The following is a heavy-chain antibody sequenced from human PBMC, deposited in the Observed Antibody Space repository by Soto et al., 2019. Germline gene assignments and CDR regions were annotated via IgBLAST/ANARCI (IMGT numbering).Heavy chain of an antibody. CDR2: IYYSGST. Sequence: SETLSLTCTVSGGSISSGGYYWSWIRQHPGKGLEWIGYIYYSGSTYYNPSLKSRVTISVDTSKNQFSLKLSSVTAADTAVYYCAREYSSSYYYYYGMDVWGQGTTVTVSS. V-gene: IGHV4-31*03. J-gene: IGHJ6*02. CDR3: AREYSSSYYYYYGMDV. CDR1: GGSISSGGYY. D-gene: IGHD6-6*01.